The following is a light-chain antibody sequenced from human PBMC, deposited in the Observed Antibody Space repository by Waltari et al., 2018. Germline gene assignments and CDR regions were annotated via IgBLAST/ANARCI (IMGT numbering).Light chain of an antibody. J-gene: IGKJ5*01. CDR2: DAS. V-gene: IGKV3-11*01. CDR3: QQRSAWPTT. Sequence: EIVVTQSPATLSLSPGEGANRSCRTSDSVSSNLAWFQQKNDQHHRLVIFDASSRAADTPARFSGGGSGTDYTLTISSLEPEDFATYYCQQRSAWPTTFGQGTRLEI. CDR1: DSVSSN.